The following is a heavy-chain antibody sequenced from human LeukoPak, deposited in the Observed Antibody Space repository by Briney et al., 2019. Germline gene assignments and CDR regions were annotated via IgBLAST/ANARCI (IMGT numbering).Heavy chain of an antibody. D-gene: IGHD2-2*01. CDR1: GFTFSSYW. V-gene: IGHV3-7*01. CDR2: IRQYGSEK. CDR3: ARDLGYIVVVPAANGMYLPDY. J-gene: IGHJ4*02. Sequence: GGSLRLSCAASGFTFSSYWMSWVRHAPGKGLEWVANIRQYGSEKYYVDPVKGRFTISRDNAKNSLYLQMNSLRAEDTAVSYCARDLGYIVVVPAANGMYLPDYWGQGTLVTVSS.